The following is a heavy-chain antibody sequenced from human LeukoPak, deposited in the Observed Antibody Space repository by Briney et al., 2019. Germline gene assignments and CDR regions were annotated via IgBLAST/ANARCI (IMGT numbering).Heavy chain of an antibody. Sequence: WETLKLSCTASGGTITTYHMKWVRLPPGKGLEWIGYLSKSGNTNYSPSLKSRFTIFGDTSKNQFFLKLSCVTAADTTVYYCARARYVNSLHAFYMWGRGTLLRVSS. CDR1: GGTITTYH. D-gene: IGHD3-9*01. CDR2: LSKSGNT. V-gene: IGHV4-59*01. J-gene: IGHJ3*02. CDR3: ARARYVNSLHAFYM.